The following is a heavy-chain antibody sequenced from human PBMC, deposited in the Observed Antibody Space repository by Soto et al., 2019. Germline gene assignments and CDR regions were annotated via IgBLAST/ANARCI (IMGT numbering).Heavy chain of an antibody. CDR2: IYPGDSDT. Sequence: GESLKISCKGSGYSFTSYWIGWVRQMPGKGLEWMGIIYPGDSDTRYSPSFQGQVTISADKSISTAYLQWSSLKASDTAMYYCARHLAPWYTAMGVKCAFDIWGQGTMVTVSS. CDR1: GYSFTSYW. V-gene: IGHV5-51*01. D-gene: IGHD5-18*01. CDR3: ARHLAPWYTAMGVKCAFDI. J-gene: IGHJ3*02.